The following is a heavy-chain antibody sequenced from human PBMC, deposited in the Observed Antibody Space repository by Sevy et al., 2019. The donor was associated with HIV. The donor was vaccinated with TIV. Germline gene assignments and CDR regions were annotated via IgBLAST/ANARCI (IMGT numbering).Heavy chain of an antibody. CDR1: DDSISSSNYF. J-gene: IGHJ4*02. D-gene: IGHD6-13*01. CDR2: IYYTATT. V-gene: IGHV4-39*01. Sequence: SETLSLTCSVSDDSISSSNYFWGWIRQPPGKGLEWIGSIYYTATTYYNPSLKSRFTLSVDTSKKQFSLKLSSVTAADTVVYYCARHGSWSFYFDYWGQGILVTVSS. CDR3: ARHGSWSFYFDY.